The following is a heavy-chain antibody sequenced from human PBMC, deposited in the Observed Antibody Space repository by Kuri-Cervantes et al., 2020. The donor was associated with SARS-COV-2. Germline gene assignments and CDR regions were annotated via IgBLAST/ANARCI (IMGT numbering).Heavy chain of an antibody. V-gene: IGHV4-34*01. D-gene: IGHD3-22*01. J-gene: IGHJ1*01. CDR1: GGSFSGYY. CDR3: ARDGYYYDSSGYYYSSEYFQH. Sequence: SETLSLTCAVYGGSFSGYYWSWIRQPPGKGLEWIGEINHRGSTNYNPSLKSRVTISVDTSKNQFSLKLSSVTAADTAVYYCARDGYYYDSSGYYYSSEYFQHWGQGTLVTVSS. CDR2: INHRGST.